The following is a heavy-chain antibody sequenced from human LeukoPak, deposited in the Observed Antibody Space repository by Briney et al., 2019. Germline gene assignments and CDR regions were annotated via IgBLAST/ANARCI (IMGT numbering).Heavy chain of an antibody. CDR2: IKQDGSDK. V-gene: IGHV3-7*01. CDR3: AREAAVAGRRYFDY. CDR1: GFTFSNYW. J-gene: IGHJ4*02. Sequence: GGSLRLSCVASGFTFSNYWMSWVRQAPGKGLEWVANIKQDGSDKYYVDSVKGRFTVSRDNAKNSLYLQMNSLRAEDTAVYYCAREAAVAGRRYFDYWGQGTLVTVSS. D-gene: IGHD6-19*01.